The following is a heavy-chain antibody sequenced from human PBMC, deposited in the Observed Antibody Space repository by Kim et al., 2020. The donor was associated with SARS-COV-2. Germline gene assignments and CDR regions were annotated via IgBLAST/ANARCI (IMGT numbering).Heavy chain of an antibody. J-gene: IGHJ3*02. V-gene: IGHV4-31*03. CDR2: IYYSGST. CDR1: GGSISSGGYY. Sequence: SETLSLTCTVSGGSISSGGYYWSWIRQHPGKGLEWIGYIYYSGSTYYNPSLKSRVTISVDTSKNQFSLKLSSVTAADTAVYYCARDREGATPDDAFDIWGQGTMVTVSS. D-gene: IGHD1-26*01. CDR3: ARDREGATPDDAFDI.